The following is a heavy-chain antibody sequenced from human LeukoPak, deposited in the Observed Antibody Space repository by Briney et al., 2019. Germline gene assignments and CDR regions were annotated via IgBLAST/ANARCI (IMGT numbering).Heavy chain of an antibody. CDR3: AREMMGTYYYDSSGYLDAFDI. V-gene: IGHV4-38-2*02. D-gene: IGHD3-22*01. CDR2: IYHSGST. Sequence: SETLSLTCTVSVYSISSGYYWGWIRQPPGKGLEWMGSIYHSGSTNYNPSLKSRVTISVDTSKNQFSLRLSSVTAADTAVYYCAREMMGTYYYDSSGYLDAFDIWGQGTMVTVSS. J-gene: IGHJ3*02. CDR1: VYSISSGYY.